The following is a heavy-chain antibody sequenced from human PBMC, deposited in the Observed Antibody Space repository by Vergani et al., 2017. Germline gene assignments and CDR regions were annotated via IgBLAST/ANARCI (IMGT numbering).Heavy chain of an antibody. D-gene: IGHD2-2*01. CDR1: GGSISSSSYY. CDR2: IYYSGST. V-gene: IGHV4-39*07. J-gene: IGHJ5*02. CDR3: ARYCSSTSCKRFAP. Sequence: QLQLQESGPGLVKPSETLSLTCTVSGGSISSSSYYWGWIRQPPGKGLEWIGSIYYSGSTNYNPSLKSRVTISVDTSKNQFSLKLSSVTAADTAVYYCARYCSSTSCKRFAPWGQGTLVTVSS.